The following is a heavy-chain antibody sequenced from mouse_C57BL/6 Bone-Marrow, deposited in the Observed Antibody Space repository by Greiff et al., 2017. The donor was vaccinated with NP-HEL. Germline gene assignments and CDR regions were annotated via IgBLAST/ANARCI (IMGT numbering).Heavy chain of an antibody. V-gene: IGHV7-1*01. CDR2: SRNKANDYTT. CDR1: GFTFSDFY. CDR3: ARDADGNFDV. D-gene: IGHD2-3*01. J-gene: IGHJ1*03. Sequence: EVKLVESGGGLVQSGRSLRLSCATSGFTFSDFYMEWVRQAPGKGLEWIAASRNKANDYTTEYSASVKGRFIVSRDTSQSILYLQMNALRAEDTAIYYCARDADGNFDVWGTGTTVTVSS.